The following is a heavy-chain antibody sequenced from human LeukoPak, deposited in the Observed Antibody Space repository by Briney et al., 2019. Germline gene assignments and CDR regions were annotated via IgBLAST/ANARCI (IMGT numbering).Heavy chain of an antibody. V-gene: IGHV3-30*18. CDR1: GFTFSSYG. CDR2: ISYDGSNK. CDR3: AKPYCSSTSCYLFDY. J-gene: IGHJ4*02. Sequence: GGSLRLSCAASGFTFSSYGMHWVRQAPGKGLEWVAVISYDGSNKYYADSVKGRFTISRDNSKNALYLQMNSLRAEDTAVYYCAKPYCSSTSCYLFDYWGQGTLVTVSS. D-gene: IGHD2-2*01.